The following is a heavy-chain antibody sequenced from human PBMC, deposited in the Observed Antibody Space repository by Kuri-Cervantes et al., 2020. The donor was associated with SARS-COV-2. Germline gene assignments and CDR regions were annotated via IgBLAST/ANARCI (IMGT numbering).Heavy chain of an antibody. J-gene: IGHJ4*02. CDR3: ARHDGGYFDY. D-gene: IGHD3-10*01. Sequence: SETLSLTCTVSGGSIHSSPYYWGWIRQPPGQGLEWIGSIYYSANTYFNPSLKSRVTMSVDTSRNQFSLRLSSVTGAYTAVYYCARHDGGYFDYWGQGTLVTVSS. CDR2: IYYSANT. V-gene: IGHV4-39*01. CDR1: GGSIHSSPYY.